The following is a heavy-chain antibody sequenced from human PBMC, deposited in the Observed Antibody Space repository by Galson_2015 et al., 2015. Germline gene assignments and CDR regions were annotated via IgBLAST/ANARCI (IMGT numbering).Heavy chain of an antibody. CDR1: GNSFTSNW. Sequence: QSGAEVKKPGESLKISCKDSGNSFTSNWIAWVRQMPGKGLEWMGIIYPGDSGTRYSPSFQGQVTISVDKSISTAYLQWSSLKASDSAMYYCARPRSVSKGFFDYWGQGTLVTVPS. V-gene: IGHV5-51*01. D-gene: IGHD3-3*01. CDR2: IYPGDSGT. J-gene: IGHJ4*02. CDR3: ARPRSVSKGFFDY.